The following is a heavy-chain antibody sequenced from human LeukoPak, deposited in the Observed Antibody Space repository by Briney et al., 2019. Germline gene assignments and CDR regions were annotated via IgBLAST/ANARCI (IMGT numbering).Heavy chain of an antibody. D-gene: IGHD5-18*01. J-gene: IGHJ6*02. Sequence: ASVKVSCKASGYTFTSYDINWVRQATGQGLEWMGWMSPNSGNTGYAQKFQGRVTMTRNTAMSTAYMELSSLRSEDTAVYYCARGNVDTAMVPTYYYYGMDVWGQGTTVTVSS. V-gene: IGHV1-8*01. CDR1: GYTFTSYD. CDR3: ARGNVDTAMVPTYYYYGMDV. CDR2: MSPNSGNT.